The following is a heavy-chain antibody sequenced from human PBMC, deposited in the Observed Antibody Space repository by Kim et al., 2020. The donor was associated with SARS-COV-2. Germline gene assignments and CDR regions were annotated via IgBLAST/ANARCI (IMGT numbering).Heavy chain of an antibody. CDR1: GGSISSYY. Sequence: SETLSLTCTVSGGSISSYYWSWIRQPPGKGLEWIGYIYYSGSTNYNPSLKSRVTISVDTSKNQFSLKLSSVTAADTAVYYCARAWDYGGNSAAFDIWGQGTMVTVSS. V-gene: IGHV4-59*13. CDR3: ARAWDYGGNSAAFDI. CDR2: IYYSGST. J-gene: IGHJ3*02. D-gene: IGHD4-17*01.